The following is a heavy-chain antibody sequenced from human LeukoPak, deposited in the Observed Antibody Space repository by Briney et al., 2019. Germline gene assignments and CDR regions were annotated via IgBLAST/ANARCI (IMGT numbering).Heavy chain of an antibody. J-gene: IGHJ5*02. CDR3: ARGGPITMVQGVTRSPRWFYP. Sequence: GASVKVSCKASGYTFTSYGISWVRQAPGQGLEWMGWISAYNGNTNYAQKLQGRVTMTTDTSTSTAYMELRSLRSDDPAVYYCARGGPITMVQGVTRSPRWFYPWGQGTLVTV. V-gene: IGHV1-18*01. CDR2: ISAYNGNT. CDR1: GYTFTSYG. D-gene: IGHD3-10*01.